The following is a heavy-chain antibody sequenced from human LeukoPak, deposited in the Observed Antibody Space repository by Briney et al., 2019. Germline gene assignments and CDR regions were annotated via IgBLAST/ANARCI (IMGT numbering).Heavy chain of an antibody. CDR2: IYYSRTN. D-gene: IGHD1-26*01. CDR1: RDSLRSYY. CDR3: VRRQWELQYFDL. Sequence: SETLSLTCTVPRDSLRSYYSSYIQPHPGKGLQSVGYIYYSRTNEYNPSLKSRVTISADTSKNQFSLKLNSVTAADTAVYYCVRRQWELQYFDLWGRGTLVAVSS. J-gene: IGHJ2*01. V-gene: IGHV4-59*01.